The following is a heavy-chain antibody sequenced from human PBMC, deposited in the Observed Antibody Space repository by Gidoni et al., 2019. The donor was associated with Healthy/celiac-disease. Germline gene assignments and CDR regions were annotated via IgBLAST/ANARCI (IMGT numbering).Heavy chain of an antibody. Sequence: QVQLVQSGAEVKKPGASVKVSCKVSGYTLTELSMHWVRQAPGKGLEWMGGFDPEDGETIYAQKVQGRVTMIEDTSTDTAYMELSSLRSEDTAVYYCATLRFCCHDAFDIWGQGTMVTVSS. J-gene: IGHJ3*02. CDR3: ATLRFCCHDAFDI. D-gene: IGHD4-17*01. V-gene: IGHV1-24*01. CDR1: GYTLTELS. CDR2: FDPEDGET.